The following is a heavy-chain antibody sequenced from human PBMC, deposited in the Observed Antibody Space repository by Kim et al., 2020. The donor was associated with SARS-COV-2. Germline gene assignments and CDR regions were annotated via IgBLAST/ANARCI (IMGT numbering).Heavy chain of an antibody. V-gene: IGHV1-3*01. D-gene: IGHD3-22*01. Sequence: NTRYSQKFQGRLTITRDTSASTAYMELNSLRSEDTAVYYCAREGHEGGYLTWGQGTMDTVSS. CDR2: NT. J-gene: IGHJ3*01. CDR3: AREGHEGGYLT.